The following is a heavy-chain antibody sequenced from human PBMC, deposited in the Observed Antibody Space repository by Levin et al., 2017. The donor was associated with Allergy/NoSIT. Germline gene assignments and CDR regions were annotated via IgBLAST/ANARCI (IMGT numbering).Heavy chain of an antibody. CDR2: ISENGGST. CDR1: GFTFSSYP. CDR3: AKDDHGTVDY. V-gene: IGHV3-23*01. J-gene: IGHJ4*02. Sequence: QPGGSLRLSCAASGFTFSSYPMTWVRQAPGKGLEWVSHISENGGSTFYADSVKGRLTISRDNSKNTLYLQMNSVRAEDTAVYYCAKDDHGTVDYWGQGTLVTVSS. D-gene: IGHD4-17*01.